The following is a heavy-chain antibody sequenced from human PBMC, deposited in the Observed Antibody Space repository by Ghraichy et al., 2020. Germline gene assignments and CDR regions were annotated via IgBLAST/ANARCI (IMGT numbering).Heavy chain of an antibody. Sequence: SETLSLTCAVSGVSISDYFWSWIRQPPGKGLEWIGYIHTGGRTNYNPSLKSRVSISVDTSKNQFSLKLSSVTAADTAVYYCARHYGSGTYPLDDWGQGTLVTVSS. D-gene: IGHD3-10*01. CDR1: GVSISDYF. J-gene: IGHJ4*02. V-gene: IGHV4-4*09. CDR3: ARHYGSGTYPLDD. CDR2: IHTGGRT.